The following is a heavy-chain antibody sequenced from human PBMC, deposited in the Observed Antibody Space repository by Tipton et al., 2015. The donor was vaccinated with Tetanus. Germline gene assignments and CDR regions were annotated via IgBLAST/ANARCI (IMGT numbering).Heavy chain of an antibody. CDR1: GASVSSGGYY. CDR2: IHYSGTT. CDR3: ARSPSPYCGGDCQRNAFDI. Sequence: TLSLTCTVSGASVSSGGYYWSWIRQPPGKGLEWIGYIHYSGTTNYNPSVKSRVTISVDTSKSQFSLNLSSVTAADAAVYYCARSPSPYCGGDCQRNAFDIWGQGTMVTVSS. J-gene: IGHJ3*02. V-gene: IGHV4-61*08. D-gene: IGHD2-21*02.